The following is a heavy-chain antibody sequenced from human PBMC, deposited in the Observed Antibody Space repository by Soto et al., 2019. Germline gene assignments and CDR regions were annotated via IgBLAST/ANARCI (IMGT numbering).Heavy chain of an antibody. V-gene: IGHV4-39*01. J-gene: IGHJ5*02. Sequence: PSETLSLTCTVSGRSISSSSYYWGWLRHPPGKGLEWIGSIYYSGSTYYNPSLKSRVTISVDTSKNQFSLKLSSVTAADTAVYYCAGGIFGVVIIAKSWFDPWGQGTLVTVS. D-gene: IGHD3-3*01. CDR2: IYYSGST. CDR1: GRSISSSSYY. CDR3: AGGIFGVVIIAKSWFDP.